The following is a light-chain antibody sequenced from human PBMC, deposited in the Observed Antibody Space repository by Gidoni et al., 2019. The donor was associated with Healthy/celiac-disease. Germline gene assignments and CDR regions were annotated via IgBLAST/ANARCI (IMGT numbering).Light chain of an antibody. J-gene: IGKJ5*01. CDR2: AAS. V-gene: IGKV1-39*01. CDR3: QQSYSTPIT. CDR1: QSISSY. Sequence: DIQMTQSPSSLSASVGDRVTITCRASQSISSYLNWYQQKPGKAPQLLIYAASSLQSGVPSRCSGSGSGTDFSLTISSLQPEDFATYYYQQSYSTPITFGQGTRLEIK.